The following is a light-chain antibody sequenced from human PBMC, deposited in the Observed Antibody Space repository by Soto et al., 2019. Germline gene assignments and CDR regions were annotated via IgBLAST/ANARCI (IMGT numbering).Light chain of an antibody. V-gene: IGKV3-20*01. J-gene: IGKJ1*01. CDR1: QSISDT. Sequence: EIVMTPSPATVSVSPGGRATLSCRASQSISDTLAWYQQKPGQAPRLLXYGASNRATGIPDRFSGSGSGTDFTLTISRLEPEDFAVYYCQQYGSSGTFGQGTKVDIK. CDR3: QQYGSSGT. CDR2: GAS.